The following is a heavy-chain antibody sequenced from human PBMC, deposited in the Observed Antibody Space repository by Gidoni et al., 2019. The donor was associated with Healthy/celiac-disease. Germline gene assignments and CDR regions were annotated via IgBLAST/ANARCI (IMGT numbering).Heavy chain of an antibody. J-gene: IGHJ4*02. V-gene: IGHV3-15*01. Sequence: EVQLVESGGGLVKPGGSLRLSCAASGITFTNAWIHWVRQAPGKGLEWVGRMKSQTAGGTPDYAAPVKGRFTISRGDSRNTVYLQMNSLETEDTGVYYCTSSPYWGQGTLVTVSS. CDR3: TSSPY. CDR2: MKSQTAGGTP. CDR1: GITFTNAW.